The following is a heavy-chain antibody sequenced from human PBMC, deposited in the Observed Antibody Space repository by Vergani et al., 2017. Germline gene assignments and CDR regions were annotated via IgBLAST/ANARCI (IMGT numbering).Heavy chain of an antibody. CDR1: GGPFSSYA. CDR2: IIPIFGTA. D-gene: IGHD4-17*01. J-gene: IGHJ4*02. V-gene: IGHV1-69*01. CDR3: ARGDGVYGDPRSGWEY. Sequence: VQLFPSFAAVKNPGSSVKVSCKASGGPFSSYAISWVRQAPGQGLEWMGGIIPIFGTANYAQKFQGRVPIAAEEATSTAYMERSSLRSEDTAVYYCARGDGVYGDPRSGWEYWGQGTLVTVSS.